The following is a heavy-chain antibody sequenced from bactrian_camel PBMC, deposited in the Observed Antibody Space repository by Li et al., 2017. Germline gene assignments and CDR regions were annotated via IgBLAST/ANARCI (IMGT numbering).Heavy chain of an antibody. CDR3: AAWSWYFFGF. CDR1: VFNYEDNC. Sequence: QLVESGGGSVQAGGSLRLSCTANVFNYEDNCMGWFRREPGKEREGVAVICSPGGARKYYADSVKGRFTISRDNARNTMYVQMNSLKTEDTAVYYCAAWSWYFFGFRGQGTQVTVS. D-gene: IGHD6*01. V-gene: IGHV3S60*01. J-gene: IGHJ6*01. CDR2: ICSPGGARK.